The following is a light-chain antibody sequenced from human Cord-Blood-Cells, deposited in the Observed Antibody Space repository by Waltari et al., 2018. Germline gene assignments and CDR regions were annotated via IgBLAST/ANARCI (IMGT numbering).Light chain of an antibody. V-gene: IGKV3-20*01. J-gene: IGKJ5*01. CDR2: GAS. Sequence: EIVLTQSPGTLSLSPGERATLSCRASQSVSSSYLAWYQQKPGQAPRLLIHGASSRATGIPDRFSGSGSGTDFTLTISRLEREDFAVYYCQQYGSSPITFGQGTRLGIK. CDR3: QQYGSSPIT. CDR1: QSVSSSY.